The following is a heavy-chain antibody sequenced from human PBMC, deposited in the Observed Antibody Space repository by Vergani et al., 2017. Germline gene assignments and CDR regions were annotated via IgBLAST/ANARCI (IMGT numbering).Heavy chain of an antibody. CDR3: ARDSAVGGTFDS. D-gene: IGHD1-26*01. CDR2: IYHSGST. J-gene: IGHJ4*02. CDR1: GYSISSGYY. Sequence: QVQLQESGPGLVKPSETLSLTCTVSGYSISSGYYWGWIRQPPGKGLEWIGSIYHSGSTYYNPSFKSRVTISVDTSKNQFSLKLSSVTAADTAVYYCARDSAVGGTFDSWGQGTLVSVSS. V-gene: IGHV4-38-2*02.